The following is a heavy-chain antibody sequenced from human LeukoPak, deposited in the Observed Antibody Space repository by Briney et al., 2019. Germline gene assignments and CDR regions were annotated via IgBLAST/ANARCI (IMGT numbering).Heavy chain of an antibody. V-gene: IGHV4-61*08. D-gene: IGHD3-3*01. CDR3: AREKGLRFLDRGPYYYGMDV. CDR1: AVSATNGDYY. CDR2: VYYTGST. J-gene: IGHJ6*02. Sequence: PSETLSLTCTVSAVSATNGDYYWSWLRQPPGKALEWIGFVYYTGSTYYTPSLEGRATISVDTSKNQFSVKLSSVTAADTAVYYCAREKGLRFLDRGPYYYGMDVWGQGTTVTVSS.